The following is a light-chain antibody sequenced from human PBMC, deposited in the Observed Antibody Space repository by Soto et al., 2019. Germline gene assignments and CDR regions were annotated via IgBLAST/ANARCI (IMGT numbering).Light chain of an antibody. V-gene: IGKV3-20*01. CDR2: GAS. CDR3: QQYGSSPT. Sequence: EIVLTQSPGTLSLSPGERATLSCRASQRVSSNYLAWYQQKPGQAPRLLIYGASSRATGIPDRFSGSGSGTDFTLTISRLEPEDFAMFYCQQYGSSPTFGGGTKVEIK. J-gene: IGKJ4*01. CDR1: QRVSSNY.